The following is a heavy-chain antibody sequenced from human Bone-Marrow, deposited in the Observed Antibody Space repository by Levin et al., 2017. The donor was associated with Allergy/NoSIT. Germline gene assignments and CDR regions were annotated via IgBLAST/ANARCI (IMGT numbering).Heavy chain of an antibody. CDR2: IYSGGAT. Sequence: LSLTCAASGFTVSNTQMNWLRQAPGRKLEWVSLIYSGGATYYADSVKGSFTISRDQSKNTLYLQMNSLRAEDTAVYYCARSFDYNFAGDQGTLFTVSS. D-gene: IGHD3-9*01. V-gene: IGHV3-66*01. J-gene: IGHJ4*02. CDR1: GFTVSNTQ. CDR3: ARSFDYNFA.